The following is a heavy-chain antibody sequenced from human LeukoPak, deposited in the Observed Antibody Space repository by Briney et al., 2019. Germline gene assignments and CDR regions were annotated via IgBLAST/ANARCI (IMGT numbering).Heavy chain of an antibody. CDR3: ARVVAAAGNNWFDP. CDR2: IHDSGST. V-gene: IGHV4-30-4*07. CDR1: GDSISSGGYS. Sequence: SETLSLTCAVSGDSISSGGYSWSWIRQPPGKVLEWIAYIHDSGSTYNNPSLKTRLSISIDTSKNQFSLRLNSVTAADTAVYYCARVVAAAGNNWFDPWGQGALVTVSS. D-gene: IGHD6-13*01. J-gene: IGHJ5*02.